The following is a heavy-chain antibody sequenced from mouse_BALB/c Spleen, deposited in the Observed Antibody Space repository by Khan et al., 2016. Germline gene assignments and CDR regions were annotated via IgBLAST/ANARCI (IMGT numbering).Heavy chain of an antibody. Sequence: QIQLVQSGPELKKPGETVKISCKASGYTFTNYGMNWVKQAPGKGLKWMGWINTYTGEPTYADDFKGRFAFSLDTSASTAYLQLNNLKNEDAATSFSARCVSATSGASAYWGQGTLVTVSA. CDR2: INTYTGEP. CDR1: GYTFTNYG. CDR3: ARCVSATSGASAY. V-gene: IGHV9-3-1*01. J-gene: IGHJ3*01. D-gene: IGHD6-1*01.